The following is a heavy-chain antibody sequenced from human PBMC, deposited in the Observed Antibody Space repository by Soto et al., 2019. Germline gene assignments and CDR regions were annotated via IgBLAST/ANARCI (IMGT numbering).Heavy chain of an antibody. J-gene: IGHJ4*02. V-gene: IGHV4-28*01. D-gene: IGHD1-26*01. CDR2: IYYSGTT. CDR1: GYSISSSNW. CDR3: ARREIQGPIDY. Sequence: QVQLQESGPGLVKPSDTLSLTCAVSGYSISSSNWWGWIRQPPGKGLEWIGYIYYSGTTYYNPSLKSRVTMSVDTSRKQFTLKLTSVTAVDTAVYYCARREIQGPIDYWGQGTLVTVSS.